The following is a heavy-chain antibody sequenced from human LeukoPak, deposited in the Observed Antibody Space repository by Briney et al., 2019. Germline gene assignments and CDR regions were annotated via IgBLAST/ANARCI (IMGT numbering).Heavy chain of an antibody. CDR3: ARRPGRVPAAIGY. Sequence: SETLSLTCAVYGGSFSGYYWSWIRQPPGKGLEWIGEINHSGSTNYNPSLKSRVTISVDTSKNQFSLKLSSMTAADTAVYYCARRPGRVPAAIGYWGQGTLVTVSS. CDR2: INHSGST. J-gene: IGHJ4*02. CDR1: GGSFSGYY. V-gene: IGHV4-34*01. D-gene: IGHD2-2*01.